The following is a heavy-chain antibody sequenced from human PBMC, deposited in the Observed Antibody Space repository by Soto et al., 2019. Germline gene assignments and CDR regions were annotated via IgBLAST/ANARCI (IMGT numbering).Heavy chain of an antibody. CDR3: ARGSIVVVTATPLGY. V-gene: IGHV1-69*13. CDR1: GGTFSSYA. Sequence: ASVKVSCKASGGTFSSYAISWVRQAPGQGLEWMGGIIPIFGTANYAQKFQGRVTITADESTSTAYMELSSLRSEDTAVYYCARGSIVVVTATPLGYWGQGTLVTVSS. CDR2: IIPIFGTA. J-gene: IGHJ4*02. D-gene: IGHD2-21*02.